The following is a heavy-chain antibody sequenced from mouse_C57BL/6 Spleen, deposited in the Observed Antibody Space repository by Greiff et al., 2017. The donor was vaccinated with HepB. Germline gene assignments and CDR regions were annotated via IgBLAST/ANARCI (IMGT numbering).Heavy chain of an antibody. CDR2: ISYDGSN. J-gene: IGHJ3*01. V-gene: IGHV3-6*01. CDR3: ASRLAGFAY. CDR1: GYSITSGYY. Sequence: EVKLKESGPGLVKPSQSLSLTCSVTGYSITSGYYWNWIRQFPGNKLEWMGYISYDGSNNYNPSLKNRSSITRDTSKNQFFLKLNSVTTEDTATYYCASRLAGFAYWGQGTLVTVSA.